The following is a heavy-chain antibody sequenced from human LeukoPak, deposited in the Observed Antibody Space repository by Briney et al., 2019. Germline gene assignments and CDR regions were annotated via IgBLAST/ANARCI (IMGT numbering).Heavy chain of an antibody. Sequence: ASVKVSCKSSGYTFTGYYMHWVRQAPGQGLEWMGLINPNSGGTNYAQKFQGRVTMTRDTSISTAYMELSRLRSDDTAVYYCARDPDDYGDDGWFDPWGQGTLVTVSS. CDR3: ARDPDDYGDDGWFDP. J-gene: IGHJ5*02. CDR2: INPNSGGT. CDR1: GYTFTGYY. D-gene: IGHD4-17*01. V-gene: IGHV1-2*02.